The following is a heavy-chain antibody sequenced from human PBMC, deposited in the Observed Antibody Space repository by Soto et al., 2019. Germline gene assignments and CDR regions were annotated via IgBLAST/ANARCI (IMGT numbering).Heavy chain of an antibody. Sequence: GGSLRLSCAASGFTFSSYAMHWVRQAPGKGLEWVAVISYDGSNKYYADSVKGRFTISRDNSKNTLYLQMNSLRAEDTAVYYCARDVRSMVAAELDYWGQGTLVTVSS. V-gene: IGHV3-30-3*01. D-gene: IGHD6-13*01. CDR3: ARDVRSMVAAELDY. CDR2: ISYDGSNK. CDR1: GFTFSSYA. J-gene: IGHJ4*02.